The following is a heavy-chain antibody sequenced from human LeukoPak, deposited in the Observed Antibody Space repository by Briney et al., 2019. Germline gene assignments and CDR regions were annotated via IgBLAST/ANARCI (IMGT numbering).Heavy chain of an antibody. CDR3: ARDGLICSGGSCYSGLDNWFDP. CDR2: ISYDGSNK. V-gene: IGHV3-30-3*01. D-gene: IGHD2-15*01. Sequence: PGGSLRLSCAASGFTFSSYAMHWVRQAPGKGLEWVAVISYDGSNKYYADSVKGRFTISRDNSKNTLYLQMNSLRAEGTAVYYCARDGLICSGGSCYSGLDNWFDPWGQGTLVTVSS. CDR1: GFTFSSYA. J-gene: IGHJ5*02.